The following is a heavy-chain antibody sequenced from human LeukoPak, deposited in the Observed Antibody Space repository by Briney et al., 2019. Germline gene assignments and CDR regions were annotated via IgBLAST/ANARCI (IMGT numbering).Heavy chain of an antibody. CDR1: GFTFDDYA. CDR2: ISWNSGSI. Sequence: PGGSLRLSCAASGFTFDDYAMHWVRQAPGKGLEWVSGISWNSGSIGYADSVKGRFTISRDNAKNSLYLQMNSLRAEDTALYYCAKSGYSGYDYDPGGDYWGQGTLVTVSS. CDR3: AKSGYSGYDYDPGGDY. J-gene: IGHJ4*02. V-gene: IGHV3-9*01. D-gene: IGHD5-12*01.